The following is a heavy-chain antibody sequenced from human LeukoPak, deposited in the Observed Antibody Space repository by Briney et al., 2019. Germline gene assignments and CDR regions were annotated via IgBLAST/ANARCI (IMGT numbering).Heavy chain of an antibody. D-gene: IGHD1-26*01. CDR2: ISYNGSHT. CDR3: AKDPGRYFQH. J-gene: IGHJ1*01. V-gene: IGHV3-30*04. Sequence: GGSLRLSCAASGFTFNTFALHWVRQAPGKGLEWLAVISYNGSHTYYADSVRGRFTISRDNSKNTLYLQMNSLRAEDTAVYYCAKDPGRYFQHWGQGTLVTVSS. CDR1: GFTFNTFA.